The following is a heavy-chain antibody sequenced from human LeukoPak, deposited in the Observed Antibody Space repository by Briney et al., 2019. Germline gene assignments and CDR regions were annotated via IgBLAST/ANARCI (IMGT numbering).Heavy chain of an antibody. CDR2: IYSGGST. J-gene: IGHJ6*03. CDR3: ARTSSSSSFYYYYYYMDV. V-gene: IGHV3-53*01. Sequence: SGGSLRLSCAASGFTVSSNYMSWVRQAPGKGLEWVSVIYSGGSTYYADSVKGRFTISRDNSKNTLYLQMNSLRAEDTAVYYCARTSSSSSFYYYYYYMDVWVKGTTVTVSS. CDR1: GFTVSSNY. D-gene: IGHD6-6*01.